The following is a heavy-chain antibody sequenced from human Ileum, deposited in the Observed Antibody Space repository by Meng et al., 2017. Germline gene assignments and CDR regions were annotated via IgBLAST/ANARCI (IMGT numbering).Heavy chain of an antibody. CDR2: ISDTGGHV. CDR1: GFTFSSHS. CDR3: ARCSLYGRQSNSGMDV. Sequence: GGSLRLSCAASGFTFSSHSMTWVRQAPGKGLEWVSAISDTGGHVHYADAVRGRFTNSRDNVKNSLYLQMNSLRAEDTAVYYCARCSLYGRQSNSGMDVWGQGTTVTVSS. V-gene: IGHV3-21*06. J-gene: IGHJ6*02. D-gene: IGHD2-15*01.